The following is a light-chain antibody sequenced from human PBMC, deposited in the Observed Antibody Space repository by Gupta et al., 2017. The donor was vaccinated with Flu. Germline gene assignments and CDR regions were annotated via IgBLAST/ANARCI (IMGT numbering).Light chain of an antibody. CDR1: KLGDIY. J-gene: IGLJ2*01. Sequence: SYELTQPPSVYVSPGQTASITCSGDKLGDIYVSWYQQKPGQSPVLVIYQDIQRPSGIPERFSGSNAGNTATLSISGTQAMDEADYYCQAWDSGTCGFGGGTKLTV. CDR2: QDI. V-gene: IGLV3-1*01. CDR3: QAWDSGTCG.